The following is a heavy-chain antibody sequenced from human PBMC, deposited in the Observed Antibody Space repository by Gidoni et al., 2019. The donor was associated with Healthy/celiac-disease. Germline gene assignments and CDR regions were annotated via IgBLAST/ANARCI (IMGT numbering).Heavy chain of an antibody. J-gene: IGHJ6*02. Sequence: QVQLVESGGGWVKPGGSLRLPCAASGFTFSDYYLGWIRQAPGKGLEWVSYIRCSGSTIYAADSVKGRFTISRDHAKNSLYLKMNSRRAEDTAVYYCARGMGLRFLEWPLYGMAVWGQGTTVTVSS. V-gene: IGHV3-11*01. CDR3: ARGMGLRFLEWPLYGMAV. CDR1: GFTFSDYY. D-gene: IGHD3-3*01. CDR2: IRCSGSTI.